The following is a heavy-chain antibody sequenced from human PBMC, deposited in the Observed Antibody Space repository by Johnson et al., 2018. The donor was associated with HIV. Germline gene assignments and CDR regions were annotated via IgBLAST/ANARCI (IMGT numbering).Heavy chain of an antibody. CDR3: TTDANWNYGQGAFDV. Sequence: EVQLVESGGGLVKPGGSLRVSCAASGFSFSNAWMSWVRQAPGKGLEWVGRIKSKPAGGTTDYAAPVKGRFTISRDDSENKLYLQMKSLKTEDTAVYYCTTDANWNYGQGAFDVWGQGTTVTVSS. CDR1: GFSFSNAW. J-gene: IGHJ3*01. CDR2: IKSKPAGGTT. V-gene: IGHV3-15*01. D-gene: IGHD1-7*01.